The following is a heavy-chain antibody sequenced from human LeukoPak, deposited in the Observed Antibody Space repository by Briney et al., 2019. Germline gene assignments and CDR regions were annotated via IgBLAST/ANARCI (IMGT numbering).Heavy chain of an antibody. V-gene: IGHV4-4*09. CDR3: ARLRSSTSWYNWFDP. D-gene: IGHD2-2*01. CDR2: IYTSGST. CDR1: GGSISSYY. J-gene: IGHJ5*02. Sequence: SETLSLTCTVSGGSISSYYWSWIRQPPGKGLEWIGYIYTSGSTNYNPSLKSRVTISVDTSKNQFSLKLSSVTAADTAVYYCARLRSSTSWYNWFDPWGQGTLVTVSS.